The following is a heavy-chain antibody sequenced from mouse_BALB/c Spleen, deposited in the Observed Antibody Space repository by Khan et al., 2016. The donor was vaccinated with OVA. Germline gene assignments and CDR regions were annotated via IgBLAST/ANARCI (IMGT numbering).Heavy chain of an antibody. CDR2: INTETGEP. CDR1: GYTFTDYS. V-gene: IGHV9-2-1*01. J-gene: IGHJ2*01. D-gene: IGHD2-14*01. CDR3: ARDRYDYFDY. Sequence: QIQLVQSGPELKKPGETVKISCKASGYTFTDYSMHWVKQAPGKGLKWMGWINTETGEPTYADDFKGRFAFSLETSASTAYLQINNHKNEDTATYCCARDRYDYFDYWGQGTTLTVSS.